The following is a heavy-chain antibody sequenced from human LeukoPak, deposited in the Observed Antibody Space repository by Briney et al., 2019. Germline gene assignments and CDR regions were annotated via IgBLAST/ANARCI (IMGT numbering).Heavy chain of an antibody. CDR3: ATTSHYDIPSYGLIYYYYGMDV. CDR2: IYYSGST. D-gene: IGHD3-9*01. J-gene: IGHJ6*02. V-gene: IGHV4-59*01. CDR1: GGSISSYY. Sequence: PSETLSLTCTVSGGSISSYYWSWIRQPPGKGLEWIGSIYYSGSTNYNPSLKSRVTISVDTSKNQFSLKLSSVTAADTAVYYCATTSHYDIPSYGLIYYYYGMDVWGQGTTVTVSS.